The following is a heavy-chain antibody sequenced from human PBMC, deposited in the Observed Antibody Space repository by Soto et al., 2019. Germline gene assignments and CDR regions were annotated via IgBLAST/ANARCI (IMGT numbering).Heavy chain of an antibody. Sequence: PSETLSLTCTVSGGSISSTDCCWGWIRQPPGEGLEWIGSICFSGTTDYNPSLKSRVTIFVDTSKNQFSLKLSSVTAADTAVYYCARRPLNRSHYIEYYFDYWGQGTLVTVSS. CDR1: GGSISSTDCC. CDR3: ARRPLNRSHYIEYYFDY. D-gene: IGHD2-15*01. J-gene: IGHJ4*02. CDR2: ICFSGTT. V-gene: IGHV4-39*01.